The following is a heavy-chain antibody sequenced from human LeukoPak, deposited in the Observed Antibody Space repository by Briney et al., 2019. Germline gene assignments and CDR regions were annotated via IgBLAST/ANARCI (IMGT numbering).Heavy chain of an antibody. CDR2: TKQDGTEK. Sequence: GGSLRLSCAASGFTFSSYWMTWVRQAPGKGLGWVATTKQDGTEKHYVDSVKGRFTISRDNAKNSLYLQMDSLRAEDTAVYYCARDEPAIGGTGSHFDYWGQGTLVAVSS. J-gene: IGHJ4*02. CDR3: ARDEPAIGGTGSHFDY. CDR1: GFTFSSYW. V-gene: IGHV3-7*01. D-gene: IGHD1-1*01.